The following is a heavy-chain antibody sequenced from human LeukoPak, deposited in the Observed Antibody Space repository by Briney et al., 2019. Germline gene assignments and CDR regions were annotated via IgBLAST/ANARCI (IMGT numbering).Heavy chain of an antibody. Sequence: SETLSLTCTVSGGSISSSYYYWVWIRQPPGKGLEWIGSIYYSGSTYYNPSLKSRVTISVDTSKNQFSLKLSSVTAADTAVYYCARGLAGSYWGQGTLVTVSS. V-gene: IGHV4-39*07. D-gene: IGHD6-13*01. J-gene: IGHJ4*02. CDR2: IYYSGST. CDR1: GGSISSSYYY. CDR3: ARGLAGSY.